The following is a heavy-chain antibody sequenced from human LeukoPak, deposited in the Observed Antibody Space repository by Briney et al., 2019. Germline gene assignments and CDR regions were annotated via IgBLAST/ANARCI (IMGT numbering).Heavy chain of an antibody. CDR1: GFTFSSYW. CDR2: INSDGSST. D-gene: IGHD1-26*01. V-gene: IGHV3-74*01. Sequence: GGSLRLSCAASGFTFSSYWMHWVRQAPGKGLVWVSRINSDGSSTSYADSVKGRFTISRDNAKNTLYLQMHSLRAEDTAVYYCARDSGSYVLANWGQGTLVTVSS. J-gene: IGHJ4*02. CDR3: ARDSGSYVLAN.